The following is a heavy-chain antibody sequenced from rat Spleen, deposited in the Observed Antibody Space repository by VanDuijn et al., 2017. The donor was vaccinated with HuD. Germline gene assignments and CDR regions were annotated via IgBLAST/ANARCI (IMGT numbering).Heavy chain of an antibody. V-gene: IGHV5-22*01. CDR3: ARHTRVFWFAY. Sequence: EVQLVESGGGLVRPGGSLKVSCAASGFTFSDYYMAWVRQAPKKGLEWVASINYEGSATYFGDSLKGRFTISRDNAKSTLFRQMNSLRSEDTATDYRARHTRVFWFAYWGQGTLVTVSS. CDR1: GFTFSDYY. J-gene: IGHJ3*01. CDR2: INYEGSAT. D-gene: IGHD1-4*01.